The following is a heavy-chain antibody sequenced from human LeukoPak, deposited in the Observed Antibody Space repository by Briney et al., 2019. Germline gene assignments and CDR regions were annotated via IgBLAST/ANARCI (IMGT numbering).Heavy chain of an antibody. Sequence: GGSLRLSCAASGFTFSTFGMHWVRQAPGKGLEWVAAISHDGSNQYYIDSVKGRFTISRDNSKNTLYLQMSSLRAEDTAVYYCTKLNNYDDYWGQGTQVTVSS. J-gene: IGHJ4*02. CDR3: TKLNNYDDY. V-gene: IGHV3-30*18. CDR1: GFTFSTFG. D-gene: IGHD1/OR15-1a*01. CDR2: ISHDGSNQ.